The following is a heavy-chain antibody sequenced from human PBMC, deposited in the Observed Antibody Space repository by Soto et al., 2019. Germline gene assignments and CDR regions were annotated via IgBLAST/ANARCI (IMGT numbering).Heavy chain of an antibody. CDR2: VYHTGRT. CDR1: TDSMRPYS. CDR3: ARDDTTGLLEF. V-gene: IGHV4-59*01. J-gene: IGHJ4*02. Sequence: QVQLQESGPGLVRPAETLSLICSVSTDSMRPYSWTWIRQSPGKGLEWIGYVYHTGRTEYNPSLESRVTISIDMSKKQFSLQLTSVTAADTAVYFCARDDTTGLLEFWGQGTLVTVSS.